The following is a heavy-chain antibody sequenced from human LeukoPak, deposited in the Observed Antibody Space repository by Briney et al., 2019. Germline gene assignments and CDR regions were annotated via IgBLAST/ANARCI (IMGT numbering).Heavy chain of an antibody. CDR1: GFTFSSYS. J-gene: IGHJ4*02. D-gene: IGHD3-9*01. Sequence: GGSLRLSCAASGFTFSSYSMNWVRQAPGEGLEWVSSISSSSSYIYYADSVKGRFTISRDNSKNTLYLQMNSLRAEDTAVYYCARDFPPDDVRYPYYFDYWGQGTLVTVSS. CDR2: ISSSSSYI. V-gene: IGHV3-21*04. CDR3: ARDFPPDDVRYPYYFDY.